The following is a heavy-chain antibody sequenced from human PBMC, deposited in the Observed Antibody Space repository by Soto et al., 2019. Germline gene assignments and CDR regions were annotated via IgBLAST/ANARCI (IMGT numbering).Heavy chain of an antibody. CDR2: IIPIFGTA. D-gene: IGHD4-17*01. CDR1: GGTFSSYA. CDR3: ARFTVTTPTPRVGGYFDY. Sequence: QVQLVQSGAEVKKPGSSVKVSCKASGGTFSSYAISWVRQAPGQGLEWMGGIIPIFGTANYAQKFQGRVTITADESTSTAYMELSSLRSEDTAVYYCARFTVTTPTPRVGGYFDYWGQGTLFTVSS. V-gene: IGHV1-69*12. J-gene: IGHJ4*02.